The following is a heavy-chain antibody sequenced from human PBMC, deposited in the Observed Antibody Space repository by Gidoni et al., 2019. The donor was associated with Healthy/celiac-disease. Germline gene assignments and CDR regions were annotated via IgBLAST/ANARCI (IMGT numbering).Heavy chain of an antibody. CDR3: ARAGADGDYFSGSFDP. V-gene: IGHV3-30-3*01. CDR1: GFTFSSYA. J-gene: IGHJ5*02. Sequence: QVQLVESGGGVVQPGRSRGLSWAASGFTFSSYAMHWVRQAPGKGLEWVAAISDDGSNNYYADSVKGLFTISRDNSKNTLYLQLNSLRAEDTAVYYCARAGADGDYFSGSFDPWGQGTLVTVSS. CDR2: ISDDGSNN. D-gene: IGHD4-17*01.